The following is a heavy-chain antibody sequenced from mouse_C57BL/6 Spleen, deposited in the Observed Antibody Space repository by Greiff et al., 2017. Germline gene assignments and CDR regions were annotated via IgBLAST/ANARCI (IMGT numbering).Heavy chain of an antibody. CDR1: GYTFTDYE. J-gene: IGHJ3*01. D-gene: IGHD1-2*01. Sequence: QVQLQQSGAELVRPGASVTLSCKASGYTFTDYEMHWVKQTPVHGLEWIGAIDPETGGTAYNQKFKGKAILTADKSSSTAYMELRSLTSEDSAVYYCTRLGTTALRGFAYWGQGTLVTVSA. V-gene: IGHV1-15*01. CDR3: TRLGTTALRGFAY. CDR2: IDPETGGT.